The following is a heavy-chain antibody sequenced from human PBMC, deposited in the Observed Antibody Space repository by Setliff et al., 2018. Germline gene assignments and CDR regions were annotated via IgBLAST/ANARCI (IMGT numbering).Heavy chain of an antibody. D-gene: IGHD1-7*01. J-gene: IGHJ4*02. CDR3: AKLRRDGHGLDY. CDR2: IRNKVNSYIT. Sequence: PGGSLRLSCAASGFTFSDHYMDWVRQAPGKGLEWVGRIRNKVNSYITQYAASVEGRFTISRDDSKNSLYLQANSLKTEDTAVYYCAKLRRDGHGLDYWGQGTLVTVSS. CDR1: GFTFSDHY. V-gene: IGHV3-72*01.